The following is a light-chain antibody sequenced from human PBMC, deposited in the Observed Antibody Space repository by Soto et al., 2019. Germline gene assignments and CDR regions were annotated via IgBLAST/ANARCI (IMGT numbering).Light chain of an antibody. Sequence: EIVLTQSPGTLSLSPGERATLSCRASQSVRSSYLAWYQQKLGQAPRLLIYGASSRATGIPDRFSGSGSGIDFTLTISRLEPEDFAVYYCQQYGSSPYTFGQGTKLESK. CDR3: QQYGSSPYT. V-gene: IGKV3-20*01. CDR2: GAS. CDR1: QSVRSSY. J-gene: IGKJ2*01.